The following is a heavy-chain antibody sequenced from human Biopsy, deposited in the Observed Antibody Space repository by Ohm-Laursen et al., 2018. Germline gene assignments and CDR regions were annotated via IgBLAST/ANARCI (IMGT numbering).Heavy chain of an antibody. CDR2: IIAVSGLV. V-gene: IGHV1-69*10. Sequence: SVKVSCKSSGGTFSNYAISWVRQAPGEGLEWMGGIIAVSGLVNYAPKFQGRVSITADKSTTTAYMELGNLKSEDTAVYYCATPFQYYDSWGGYPPFDHWGQGTLVTVSS. CDR1: GGTFSNYA. J-gene: IGHJ4*02. CDR3: ATPFQYYDSWGGYPPFDH. D-gene: IGHD3-3*01.